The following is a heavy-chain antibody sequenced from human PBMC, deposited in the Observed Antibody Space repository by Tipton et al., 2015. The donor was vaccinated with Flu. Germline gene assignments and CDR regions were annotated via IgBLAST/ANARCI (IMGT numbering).Heavy chain of an antibody. CDR1: GGSISSGSYY. D-gene: IGHD5-18*01. CDR2: IYTSGST. V-gene: IGHV4-61*02. J-gene: IGHJ4*02. CDR3: ARGRDTAMAYFDY. Sequence: TLSLTCTVSGGSISSGSYYWSWIRQPAGKGLEWIGRIYTSGSTNYNPSLKSRVTMSVDTSKNQFSLKLSSVTAADTAVYYCARGRDTAMAYFDYWGQGTLVTVSS.